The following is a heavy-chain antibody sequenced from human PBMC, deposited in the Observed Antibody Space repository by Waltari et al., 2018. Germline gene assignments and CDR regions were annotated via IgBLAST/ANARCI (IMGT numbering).Heavy chain of an antibody. J-gene: IGHJ6*02. Sequence: QVQLQQWGAGLLQSSETLSLTCAVYGGSFSGYYWGWVRQPPGKGLEWIGEINHAGYTNNNPSLRSRVTRSADTSKSQFSLKLNSVTAADTAVYYCVRLEDCTGPGGHCYSGDPFALDVWGQGTTVTVSS. CDR2: INHAGYT. CDR3: VRLEDCTGPGGHCYSGDPFALDV. D-gene: IGHD2-15*01. V-gene: IGHV4-34*02. CDR1: GGSFSGYY.